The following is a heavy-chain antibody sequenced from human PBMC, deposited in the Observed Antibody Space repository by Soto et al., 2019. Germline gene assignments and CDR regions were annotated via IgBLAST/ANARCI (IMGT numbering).Heavy chain of an antibody. D-gene: IGHD3-22*01. CDR2: IRSKANSYAT. Sequence: EVQLVESGGGLVQPGGSLKLSCAASGFTFSGSAMHWVRQASGKGLEWVGRIRSKANSYATAYAASVKGRFTISRDDSKNTAYLQMNSLKTEDTAVYYCTRTPPLYYYDSSGLQPHFDYWGQGTLVTVSS. CDR1: GFTFSGSA. CDR3: TRTPPLYYYDSSGLQPHFDY. J-gene: IGHJ4*02. V-gene: IGHV3-73*02.